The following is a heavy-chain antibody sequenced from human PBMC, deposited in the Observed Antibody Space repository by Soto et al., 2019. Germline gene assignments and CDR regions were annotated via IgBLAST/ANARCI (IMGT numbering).Heavy chain of an antibody. J-gene: IGHJ5*02. V-gene: IGHV4-4*02. D-gene: IGHD4-17*01. CDR2: IYHSGST. CDR3: ARLRWETENNWFDP. Sequence: SETLSLTCAVSGGSISSSNWWSWVRQPPGKGLEWMGYIYHSGSTHYNPSLNSRLTISIDTSTNRFSLNLTSVTAADTAVYFCARLRWETENNWFDPWGQGALVT. CDR1: GGSISSSNW.